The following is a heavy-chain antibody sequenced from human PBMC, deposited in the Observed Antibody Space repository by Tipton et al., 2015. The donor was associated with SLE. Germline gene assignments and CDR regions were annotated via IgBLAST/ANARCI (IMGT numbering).Heavy chain of an antibody. J-gene: IGHJ6*03. CDR2: IYTSGST. V-gene: IGHV4-4*07. CDR3: ARDGTDSKWELRGYYYMDV. CDR1: GGSISSFY. Sequence: TLSFTCTVSGGSISSFYWSWIRQPAGKGLEWIGRIYTSGSTNYNPSLKSRVTMSVDTSKNQFSLKLSSVTAADTAVYYCARDGTDSKWELRGYYYMDVWGKGTTVTVSS. D-gene: IGHD1-26*01.